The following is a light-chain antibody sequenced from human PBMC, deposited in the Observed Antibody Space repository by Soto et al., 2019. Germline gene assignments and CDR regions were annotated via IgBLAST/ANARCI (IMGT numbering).Light chain of an antibody. CDR2: GAS. J-gene: IGKJ1*01. CDR1: QSFSGSY. V-gene: IGKV3-20*01. Sequence: EIVLTQSPGTLSLSPGERATLSCRASQSFSGSYLAWYRQKPGQAPSLLIYGASSRATGIPDRFSGSGSGTDSTLTISRLEPEDFAVYYCKKYGSSPRTFGQGTRVDIK. CDR3: KKYGSSPRT.